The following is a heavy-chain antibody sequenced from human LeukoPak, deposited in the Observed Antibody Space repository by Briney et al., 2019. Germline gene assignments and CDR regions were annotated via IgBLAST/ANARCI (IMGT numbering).Heavy chain of an antibody. V-gene: IGHV3-30*04. CDR1: GFTLSNYA. CDR2: ISYGGSNK. D-gene: IGHD5-18*01. J-gene: IGHJ3*02. Sequence: LAGGSLRLSCVASGFTLSNYAMHWVRQAPGKGLEWVAVISYGGSNKYYADSVKGRFTISRDNSKNTLYLQMNSLRAEDTAVYYCARDLSEYSYGGGAFDIWGQGTMVTVSS. CDR3: ARDLSEYSYGGGAFDI.